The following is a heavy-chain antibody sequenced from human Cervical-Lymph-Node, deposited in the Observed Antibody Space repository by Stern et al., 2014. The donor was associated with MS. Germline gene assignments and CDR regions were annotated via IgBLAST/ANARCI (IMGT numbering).Heavy chain of an antibody. J-gene: IGHJ5*02. CDR3: ARVTPGDWFDP. V-gene: IGHV4-30-2*01. D-gene: IGHD2-8*02. CDR1: GGSISSGGYS. CDR2: IYHSGST. Sequence: QLQLQESGSGLVKPSQTLSLTCAVSGGSISSGGYSWSWIRQPPGKGLEWIGSIYHSGSTYYNPSLKSRVTISVDRSKNQFTLKLSSVTAADTAVYYCARVTPGDWFDPWGQGTLVTVSS.